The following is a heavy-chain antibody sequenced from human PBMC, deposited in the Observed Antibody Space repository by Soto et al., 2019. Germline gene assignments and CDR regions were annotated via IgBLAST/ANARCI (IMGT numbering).Heavy chain of an antibody. CDR1: GFTFNDYY. Sequence: VQLVESGGGLVKPGGSLRLSCAASGFTFNDYYMTWIRQAPGKGLEWISYISISGSNIHYADSVKGRFTISRDNAKKSLYLQMDSLRAEDTADYFCARGWRYDFWSGYFEFWGQGALVTVSS. CDR2: ISISGSNI. J-gene: IGHJ4*02. D-gene: IGHD3-3*01. CDR3: ARGWRYDFWSGYFEF. V-gene: IGHV3-11*01.